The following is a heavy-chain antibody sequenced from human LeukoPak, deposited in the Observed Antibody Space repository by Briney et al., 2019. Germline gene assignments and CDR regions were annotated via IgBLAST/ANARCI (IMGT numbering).Heavy chain of an antibody. V-gene: IGHV3-7*01. CDR3: ARRTTVAGPSYYYYYYMDV. CDR2: IKQDGSEK. J-gene: IGHJ6*03. Sequence: GGSLRLSCAASGFTFSSYWMSWVRQAPGKGLEWVANIKQDGSEKYYVDSVKGRFTISRDNAKNSLYLQMNSLRAEDTAVYYCARRTTVAGPSYYYYYYMDVWGKGTTVTVSS. D-gene: IGHD6-19*01. CDR1: GFTFSSYW.